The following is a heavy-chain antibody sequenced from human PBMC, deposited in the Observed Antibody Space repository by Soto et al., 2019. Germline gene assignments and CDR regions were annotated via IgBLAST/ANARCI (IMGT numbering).Heavy chain of an antibody. CDR2: IIPIFGTA. V-gene: IGHV1-69*12. Sequence: QVQLVQSGAEVKKPGSSVKVSCKASGGTFSSYAISWVRQAPGQGLEWMGGIIPIFGTANYAQKFQGRVTITAXXXTXXAYMELSSLRSEDTAVYYCARERIGYGDPGNYFDYWGQGTLVTVSS. CDR3: ARERIGYGDPGNYFDY. J-gene: IGHJ4*02. CDR1: GGTFSSYA. D-gene: IGHD4-17*01.